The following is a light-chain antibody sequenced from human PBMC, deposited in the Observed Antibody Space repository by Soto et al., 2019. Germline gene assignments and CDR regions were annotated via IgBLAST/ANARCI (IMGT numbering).Light chain of an antibody. CDR1: QSISSSY. Sequence: EIVLTQSPGTLSLSPGERATLSCRASQSISSSYLAWYQQKPGQAPRLLIYSASSRATGIPDRFSGSGSGTDFTLTISRLEPEDFAVYYCQQYDRSFVYTFGQGTKLEIK. CDR3: QQYDRSFVYT. V-gene: IGKV3-20*01. CDR2: SAS. J-gene: IGKJ2*01.